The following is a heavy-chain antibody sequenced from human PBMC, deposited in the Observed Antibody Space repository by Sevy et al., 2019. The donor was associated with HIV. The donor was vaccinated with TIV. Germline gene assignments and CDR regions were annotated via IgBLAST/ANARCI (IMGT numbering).Heavy chain of an antibody. V-gene: IGHV1-18*01. CDR2: VSANNGNT. CDR1: GYTLTSYG. Sequence: ASVKVSCKASGYTLTSYGISWVRQAPGQGLEWMGWVSANNGNTNYAQKLQGRVTMTTDTSTSTAYMELRSLRSDDTAVYYCARGDISGWSDYWGQGTLVTVSS. D-gene: IGHD6-19*01. CDR3: ARGDISGWSDY. J-gene: IGHJ4*02.